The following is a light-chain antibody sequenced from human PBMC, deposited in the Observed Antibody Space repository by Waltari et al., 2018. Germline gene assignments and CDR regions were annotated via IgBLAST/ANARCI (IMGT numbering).Light chain of an antibody. CDR2: YTS. CDR1: QSFGGS. V-gene: IGKV3-15*01. CDR3: QQYKSWPWT. Sequence: EMVMTQTPATLSVSPGETATLSCRASQSFGGSLAWYQQRPGQTPRLLIYYTSNRATDIPARFRGSGSGTEFALTISGVQSEDVAVYYCQQYKSWPWTFGQGTKVEIK. J-gene: IGKJ1*01.